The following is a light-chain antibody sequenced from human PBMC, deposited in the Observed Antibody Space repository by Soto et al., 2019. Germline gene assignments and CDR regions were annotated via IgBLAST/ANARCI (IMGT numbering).Light chain of an antibody. Sequence: DIVLTQSPGTLSLSPGERATLSCRARQRIVRSYLAWYQQKPGQAPRLLIYGASSRATGIPDRFSGSGSGTDFTLTISRLEPEDFAVYYCQQYGSSPYNFGQGTTLEIK. CDR2: GAS. CDR3: QQYGSSPYN. CDR1: QRIVRSY. J-gene: IGKJ2*01. V-gene: IGKV3-20*01.